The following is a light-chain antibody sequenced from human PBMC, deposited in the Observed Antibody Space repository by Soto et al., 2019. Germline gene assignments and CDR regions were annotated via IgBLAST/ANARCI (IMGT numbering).Light chain of an antibody. V-gene: IGKV1-27*01. CDR3: QKYYSAPMT. Sequence: IQMTQSQTSVSASVGDSVTITCRASEGISDYLAWYQKRPGTPPKLLIYAASVLQSGVPSRFRGSGSGTDFTLTIISLQLEDVATYFCQKYYSAPMTFGGVTKVDIK. CDR2: AAS. CDR1: EGISDY. J-gene: IGKJ4*01.